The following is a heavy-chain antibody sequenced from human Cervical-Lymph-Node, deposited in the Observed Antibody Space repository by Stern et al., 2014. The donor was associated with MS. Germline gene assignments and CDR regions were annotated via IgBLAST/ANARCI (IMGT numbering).Heavy chain of an antibody. CDR3: ARDRRHYDTSGGYYFDS. D-gene: IGHD3-22*01. V-gene: IGHV1-69*01. CDR1: GGSFSYYA. Sequence: VQLVQSGAEVKKPGSSVKVSCTASGGSFSYYAINWVRQAPGQGPEWMGGIIPIVGTANYALKFQGRVTITADESTSTAYMELSSLRSEDTAVYYCARDRRHYDTSGGYYFDSWGQGTLVTVSS. J-gene: IGHJ4*02. CDR2: IIPIVGTA.